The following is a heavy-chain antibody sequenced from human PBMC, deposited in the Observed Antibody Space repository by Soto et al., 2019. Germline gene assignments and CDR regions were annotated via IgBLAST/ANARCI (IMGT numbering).Heavy chain of an antibody. J-gene: IGHJ4*02. D-gene: IGHD5-18*01. CDR3: ASDSYGSLGLDY. V-gene: IGHV4-31*03. CDR1: GGSISSGGYY. Sequence: QVQLQESGPGLVKPSQTLSLTCTVSGGSISSGGYYWSWIRQHPGKGLEWIGYIYYRGSTYYNPSLKSRVTISVDTSKIQFSLKLSSVSAADTAVYYCASDSYGSLGLDYWGQGTLVTVSS. CDR2: IYYRGST.